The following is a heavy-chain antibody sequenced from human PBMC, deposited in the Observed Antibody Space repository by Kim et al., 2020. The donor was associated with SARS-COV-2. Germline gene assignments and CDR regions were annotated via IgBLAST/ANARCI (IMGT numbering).Heavy chain of an antibody. V-gene: IGHV3-23*01. Sequence: ADSVTGRVHISRENSKNTPHLQMNSRRAADTAVYYCAKSSAWGGATIFDYWGQGTLVTVSS. D-gene: IGHD1-26*01. J-gene: IGHJ4*02. CDR3: AKSSAWGGATIFDY.